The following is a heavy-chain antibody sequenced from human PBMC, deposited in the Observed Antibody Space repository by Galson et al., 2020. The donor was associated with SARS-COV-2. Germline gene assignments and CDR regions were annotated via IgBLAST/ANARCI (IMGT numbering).Heavy chain of an antibody. CDR3: ARSLSLGDCSGGSCFFY. V-gene: IGHV1-18*01. Sequence: ASVKVSCKASGYTFTTFYITWVRQAPGQGLEWMGKISPYNSDTNYTQKRQGRVTMTTDTVTSTAYMELRSLTSDDTAVYYCARSLSLGDCSGGSCFFYWGQGTLVTVSS. CDR1: GYTFTTFY. J-gene: IGHJ4*02. CDR2: ISPYNSDT. D-gene: IGHD2-15*01.